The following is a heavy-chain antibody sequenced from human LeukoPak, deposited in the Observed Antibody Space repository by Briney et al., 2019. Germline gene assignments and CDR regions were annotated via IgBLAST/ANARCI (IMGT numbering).Heavy chain of an antibody. Sequence: GGSLRLSCAASGFTFSSYAMTWVRQGPGKGLEWVSDISGSGGSTYYADSVEGRFTISRDNSKNTLYLQMNSLRAEDTAVYYCAKGIVLMVYGLFDYWGQGTLVTVSS. J-gene: IGHJ4*02. CDR3: AKGIVLMVYGLFDY. CDR2: ISGSGGST. CDR1: GFTFSSYA. V-gene: IGHV3-23*01. D-gene: IGHD2-8*01.